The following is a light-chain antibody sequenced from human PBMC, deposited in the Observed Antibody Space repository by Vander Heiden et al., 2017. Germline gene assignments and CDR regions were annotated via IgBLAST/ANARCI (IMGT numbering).Light chain of an antibody. V-gene: IGKV1-13*02. CDR2: HAS. CDR3: QQFNSYPL. J-gene: IGKJ3*01. Sequence: AMQLTQSTSSLSASVGYRVTFTCRASQDISSALAWYQQRPGKPPKLLIYHASSLYTGIPSIFSGSGSGTDFTLTISSLQPEDFGTYYFQQFNSYPLFGPGTKVDVK. CDR1: QDISSA.